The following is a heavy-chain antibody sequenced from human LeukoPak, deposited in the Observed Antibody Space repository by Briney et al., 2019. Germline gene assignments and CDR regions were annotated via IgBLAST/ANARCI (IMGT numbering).Heavy chain of an antibody. Sequence: GRSLRLSCAASGFTFSSYGMYWVRQAPGKGLEWVALMSYDGSNKYYADSVKGRFTISRDNSKNTLYLQMNSLRAEDTAVYYCAKGMIVAVISPLDAFDIWGQGTMVTVSS. CDR1: GFTFSSYG. CDR2: MSYDGSNK. D-gene: IGHD3-22*01. CDR3: AKGMIVAVISPLDAFDI. J-gene: IGHJ3*02. V-gene: IGHV3-30*18.